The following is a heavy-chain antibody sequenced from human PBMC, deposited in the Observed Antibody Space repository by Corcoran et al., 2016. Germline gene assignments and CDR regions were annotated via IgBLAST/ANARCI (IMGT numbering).Heavy chain of an antibody. V-gene: IGHV3-33*01. CDR3: ARGGLAGYCSGGSCYRNLDY. J-gene: IGHJ4*02. Sequence: QVQLVESGGGVVQPGRSLRLSCAASGFTFSSYGMHWVRQAPGKGLEWVAVIWYDGSNKYYADSVKGRFTISRDNSKNTLYLQMNSLRAEDTAVDYSARGGLAGYCSGGSCYRNLDYWGQGTLVTVSS. D-gene: IGHD2-15*01. CDR2: IWYDGSNK. CDR1: GFTFSSYG.